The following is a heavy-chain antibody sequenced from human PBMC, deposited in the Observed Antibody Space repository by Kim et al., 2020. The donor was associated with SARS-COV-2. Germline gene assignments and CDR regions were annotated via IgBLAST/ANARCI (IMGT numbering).Heavy chain of an antibody. CDR2: IYYSGST. D-gene: IGHD3-10*01. Sequence: SETLSLTCTVSGGSTSSYYWSWIRQPPGKGLEWIGYIYYSGSTNYNPSLKSRVTISVDTSKNQFSLKLSSVTAADTAVYYCARAPYYYGSGSQPYYYYYYYMDVWGKGTTVTVSS. CDR1: GGSTSSYY. J-gene: IGHJ6*03. CDR3: ARAPYYYGSGSQPYYYYYYYMDV. V-gene: IGHV4-59*01.